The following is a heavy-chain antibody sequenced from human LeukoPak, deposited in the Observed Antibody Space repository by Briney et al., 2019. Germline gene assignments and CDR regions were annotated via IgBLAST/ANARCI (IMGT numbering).Heavy chain of an antibody. CDR1: GGSISSSSYY. J-gene: IGHJ5*02. CDR3: ARHRKRFGKLLWFGESLAISNWFDP. D-gene: IGHD3-10*01. V-gene: IGHV4-39*01. Sequence: SETLSLTCTVSGGSISSSSYYWGWIRQPPGKGLEWIGSIYYSGSTYYNPSLKSRVTISVDTSKNQFSLKLSSVTAADTAVYYCARHRKRFGKLLWFGESLAISNWFDPWGQGTLVTVSS. CDR2: IYYSGST.